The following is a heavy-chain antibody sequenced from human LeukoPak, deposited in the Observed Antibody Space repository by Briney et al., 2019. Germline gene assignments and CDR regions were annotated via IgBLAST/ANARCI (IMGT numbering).Heavy chain of an antibody. CDR3: AGTKKPRYYDILQGRAGYYMDV. CDR1: GGSISSYY. V-gene: IGHV4-59*08. Sequence: SETLSLTCTVSGGSISSYYWSWIRQPPGKGLEWIGYIYDSGSTNYSPYLKSRVTISVDTSKNQFSLKLSSVTAADTAVYYCAGTKKPRYYDILQGRAGYYMDVWGKGTTVTVSS. CDR2: IYDSGST. J-gene: IGHJ6*03. D-gene: IGHD3-9*01.